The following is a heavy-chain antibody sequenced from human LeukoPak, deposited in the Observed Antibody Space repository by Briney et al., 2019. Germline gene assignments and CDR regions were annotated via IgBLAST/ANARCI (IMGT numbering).Heavy chain of an antibody. Sequence: PSETLSLTCAVYGGSFSGYYWSWIRQPPVKGVEWIGEINHSGSTNYNPSLKSRVTISVDTSKNQFSLKLSSVTAADTAVYYCASGPRSQGSEFDYWGQGTLATVSS. V-gene: IGHV4-34*01. CDR2: INHSGST. D-gene: IGHD1-14*01. CDR1: GGSFSGYY. J-gene: IGHJ4*02. CDR3: ASGPRSQGSEFDY.